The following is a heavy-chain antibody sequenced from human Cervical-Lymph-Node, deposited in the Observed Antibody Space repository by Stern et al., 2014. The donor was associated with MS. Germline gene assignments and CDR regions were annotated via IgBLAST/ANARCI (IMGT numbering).Heavy chain of an antibody. Sequence: QMQLVQSGAEVKKPGASVKVSCKSSGYTFTDYYMHWVRQAPGQGLEWMGFVNPSNGGTTYAQKFQGRVIMTRDTSSTTDYMEISRLTSEDTALYDCARARISGAIYGMEVWGQGTTVTVSS. V-gene: IGHV1-2*02. CDR1: GYTFTDYY. CDR2: VNPSNGGT. CDR3: ARARISGAIYGMEV. D-gene: IGHD2-15*01. J-gene: IGHJ6*02.